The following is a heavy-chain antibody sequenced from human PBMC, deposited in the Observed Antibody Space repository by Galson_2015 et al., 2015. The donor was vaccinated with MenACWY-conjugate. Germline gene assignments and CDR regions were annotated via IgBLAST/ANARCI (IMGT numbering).Heavy chain of an antibody. CDR3: ARGRPEYSSGWGVAYYGMDV. V-gene: IGHV3-23*01. D-gene: IGHD6-19*01. Sequence: SLRLSCAASGFTFSSYAMSWVRQAPGKGLEWVSAISGSGGSTYYADSVKGRFTISRDNSKNTLYLQMNSLRAEDTAVYYCARGRPEYSSGWGVAYYGMDVWGQGATVTVSS. CDR1: GFTFSSYA. J-gene: IGHJ6*02. CDR2: ISGSGGST.